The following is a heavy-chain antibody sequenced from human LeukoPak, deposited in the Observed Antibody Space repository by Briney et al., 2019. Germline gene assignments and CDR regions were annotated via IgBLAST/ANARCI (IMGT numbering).Heavy chain of an antibody. CDR3: ACFMVVTIHDAFDI. CDR1: GFTFSSYS. V-gene: IGHV3-21*01. CDR2: ISSSSYI. Sequence: GGSLRLSCAASGFTFSSYSMNWVRQAPGKGLEWVSSISSSSYIYYAASVKGGFTISRDNAKNSLYLQMNSLRAEDTAVYYCACFMVVTIHDAFDIWGQGTMVTVSS. J-gene: IGHJ3*02. D-gene: IGHD4/OR15-4a*01.